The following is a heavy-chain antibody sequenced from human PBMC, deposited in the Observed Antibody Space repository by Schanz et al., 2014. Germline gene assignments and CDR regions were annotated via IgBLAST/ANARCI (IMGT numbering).Heavy chain of an antibody. CDR2: ISGRDGST. D-gene: IGHD1-20*01. CDR3: ANNWNLDY. CDR1: GFTFSSYA. V-gene: IGHV3-23*01. Sequence: EVQLLESGGGLVQPRGSLRLSCAASGFTFSSYAMTWVRQAPGMGLEWVSAISGRDGSTYYADSVRGRFTISRDNSKNTLYLQMNSLRAEDTAVYYCANNWNLDYWGQGTLVTVSS. J-gene: IGHJ4*02.